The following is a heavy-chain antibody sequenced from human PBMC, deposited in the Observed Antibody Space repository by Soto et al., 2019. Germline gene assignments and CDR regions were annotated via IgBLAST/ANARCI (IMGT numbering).Heavy chain of an antibody. J-gene: IGHJ6*02. V-gene: IGHV4-30-4*01. CDR1: GGSISSGDYY. CDR3: ARDLIESRGSGEGGMDV. CDR2: IYYSGST. D-gene: IGHD3-10*01. Sequence: PSETLSLTCTVSGGSISSGDYYWSWIRQPPGKGLEWIGYIYYSGSTYYNPSLKSRVTISVDTSKNQFSLKLSSVTAADTAVYYCARDLIESRGSGEGGMDVWGQVTTVTVSS.